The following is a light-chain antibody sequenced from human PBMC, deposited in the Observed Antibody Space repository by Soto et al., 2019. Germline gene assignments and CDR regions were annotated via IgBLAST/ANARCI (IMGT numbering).Light chain of an antibody. CDR1: QSVGMW. Sequence: DIELTQSPSTLSASVGDRVSITCRASQSVGMWLARYQQKRGTAPKLLIFGASTLETDVPSRFSGGGSGAEFTLTITTLQPDDFATYFCQQYNSYPYTFGQGTLLEIK. CDR3: QQYNSYPYT. J-gene: IGKJ2*01. CDR2: GAS. V-gene: IGKV1-5*03.